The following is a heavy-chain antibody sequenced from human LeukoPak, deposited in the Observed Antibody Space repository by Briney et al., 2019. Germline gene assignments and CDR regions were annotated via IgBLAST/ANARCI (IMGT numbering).Heavy chain of an antibody. CDR1: GGSISRSY. D-gene: IGHD2-2*02. CDR3: ARSPNCSSTSCYSYGMDV. J-gene: IGHJ6*02. V-gene: IGHV4-59*12. CDR2: IYYSGST. Sequence: SETLSLTCTVSGGSISRSYWTWIRQPPGKRLEWIGYIYYSGSTNYNPSLKSRVTISVDTSKNQFSLKLSSVTAADTAVYYCARSPNCSSTSCYSYGMDVWGQGTTVTVSS.